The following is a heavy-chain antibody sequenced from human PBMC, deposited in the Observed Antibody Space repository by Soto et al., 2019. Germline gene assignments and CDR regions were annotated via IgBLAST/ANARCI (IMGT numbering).Heavy chain of an antibody. CDR2: ISNEGSFK. J-gene: IGHJ2*01. V-gene: IGHV3-30*18. CDR1: GFSFSNYG. Sequence: QVQLVESGGGVVQPGRSLRLSCAASGFSFSNYGIHWVRQAPGKGLEWVAGISNEGSFKYYGDSVKGRFTISRDNSKNTLYLQMDSLRPDDTAVYNCAKDGMPTVTTGLWYFDLWGRGTLVTVSS. D-gene: IGHD4-17*01. CDR3: AKDGMPTVTTGLWYFDL.